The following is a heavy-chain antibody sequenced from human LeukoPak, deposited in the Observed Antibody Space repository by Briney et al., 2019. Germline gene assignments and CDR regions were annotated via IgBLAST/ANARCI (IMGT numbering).Heavy chain of an antibody. D-gene: IGHD3-10*01. V-gene: IGHV1-46*01. Sequence: SVNVSCKASAYTFTSYYMHWVRQAPAPGLEWMGTINRSGGSTSYAQKFQGRVTMTRDMSKSTVYMQLSSLRSEDTAVYYCAREGRYKGGSGSCADYWGQGTLVTVSS. CDR2: INRSGGST. J-gene: IGHJ4*02. CDR1: AYTFTSYY. CDR3: AREGRYKGGSGSCADY.